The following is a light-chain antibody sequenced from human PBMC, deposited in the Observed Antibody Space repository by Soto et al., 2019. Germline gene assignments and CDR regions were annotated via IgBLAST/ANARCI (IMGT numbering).Light chain of an antibody. CDR3: QQYSASPRT. CDR2: SAS. V-gene: IGKV3-20*01. Sequence: PGARATLSCRASRPVDGNYLAWYHQKPGQAPRLLIHSASTRAPGIPDRFSASGAGTDFTLTISRLEPEDSAVYYCQQYSASPRTFGPGTKVEIK. J-gene: IGKJ1*01. CDR1: RPVDGNY.